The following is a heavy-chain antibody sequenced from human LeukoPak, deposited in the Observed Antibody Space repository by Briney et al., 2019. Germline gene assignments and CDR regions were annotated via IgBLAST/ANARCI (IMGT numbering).Heavy chain of an antibody. Sequence: GGSLRLSCAASGFTFSRFAMSWDPQAPGKGLVGVSASSGSGYSTYYADSVKGRFTISRDNSKNPLYLQMNSVRAEDTAVYYCAKEAGHSGYDYPDYWGQGTPVSVSS. CDR1: GFTFSRFA. CDR2: SSGSGYST. D-gene: IGHD5-12*01. V-gene: IGHV3-23*01. J-gene: IGHJ4*02. CDR3: AKEAGHSGYDYPDY.